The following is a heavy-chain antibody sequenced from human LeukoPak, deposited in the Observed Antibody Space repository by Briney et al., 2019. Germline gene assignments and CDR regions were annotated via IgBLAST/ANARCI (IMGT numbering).Heavy chain of an antibody. CDR3: AREYRMATLIPFGY. V-gene: IGHV1-2*06. CDR2: INPNSGGT. J-gene: IGHJ4*02. CDR1: GYTLTGYY. Sequence: ASVKVSCKASGYTLTGYYMHWVRQAPGQGLEWMGRINPNSGGTNYAQKFQGRVTMTRDTSISTAYMELSRLRSDDTAMYYCAREYRMATLIPFGYWGQGTLVTVSP. D-gene: IGHD5-12*01.